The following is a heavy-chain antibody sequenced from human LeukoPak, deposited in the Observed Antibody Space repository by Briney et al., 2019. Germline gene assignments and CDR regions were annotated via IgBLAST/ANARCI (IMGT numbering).Heavy chain of an antibody. V-gene: IGHV1-2*02. J-gene: IGHJ6*03. D-gene: IGHD3-3*02. CDR3: ASGRTIFYYYMDV. Sequence: ASVKVSCKASGYTFTGYYIHWVQQAPGQGLEWMGWIKPNSGDTNYAQKFQGRVTMTRDTSISTVYMELSRLRFDDTAVYYCASGRTIFYYYMDVWGKGTTVTISS. CDR2: IKPNSGDT. CDR1: GYTFTGYY.